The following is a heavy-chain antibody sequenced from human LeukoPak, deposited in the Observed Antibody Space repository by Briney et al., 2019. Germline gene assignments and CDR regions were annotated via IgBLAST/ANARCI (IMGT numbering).Heavy chain of an antibody. D-gene: IGHD4-17*01. Sequence: GESLKISCKGSGYRFNAYWIAWVRQMPGKGLEWMGIIYPDDSDTRYSPSFQGHVTISADKSISTAYLQWSSLKASDTAMYYCARLSFDRDYGWGQGTLVTVSS. V-gene: IGHV5-51*01. CDR3: ARLSFDRDYG. CDR2: IYPDDSDT. CDR1: GYRFNAYW. J-gene: IGHJ4*02.